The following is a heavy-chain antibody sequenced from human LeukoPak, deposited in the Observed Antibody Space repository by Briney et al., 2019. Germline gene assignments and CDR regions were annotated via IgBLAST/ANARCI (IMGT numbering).Heavy chain of an antibody. CDR2: ISAYNGNT. CDR1: GYTFTSYG. D-gene: IGHD3-10*01. V-gene: IGHV1-18*01. CDR3: ARDRKRVLLWFGGHDAFDI. Sequence: ASVKVSRKASGYTFTSYGISWVRQAPGQGLEWMGWISAYNGNTNYAQKLQGRVTMTTDTSTSTAYMELRSLRSDDTAVYYCARDRKRVLLWFGGHDAFDIWGQGTMVTVSS. J-gene: IGHJ3*02.